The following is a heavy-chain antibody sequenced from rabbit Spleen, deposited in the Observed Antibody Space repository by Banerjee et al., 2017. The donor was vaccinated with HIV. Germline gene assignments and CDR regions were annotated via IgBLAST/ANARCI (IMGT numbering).Heavy chain of an antibody. V-gene: IGHV1S40*01. Sequence: QSLEESGGGLVKPGASLTLTCKASGFSFSSGYDMCWVRQAPGKGLEWIGCIDTTIGTTYYATWAKGRFTISKTSSTTVTLQMTSLTAADTGTYFCARDTSSSFSSYGMDLWGQGTLVTVS. J-gene: IGHJ6*01. CDR2: IDTTIGTT. D-gene: IGHD1-1*01. CDR3: ARDTSSSFSSYGMDL. CDR1: GFSFSSGYD.